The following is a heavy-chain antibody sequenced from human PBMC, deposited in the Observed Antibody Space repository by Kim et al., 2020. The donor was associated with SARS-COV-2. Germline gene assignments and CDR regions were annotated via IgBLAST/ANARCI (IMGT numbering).Heavy chain of an antibody. CDR2: IYSGGSST. V-gene: IGHV3-23*03. J-gene: IGHJ6*02. Sequence: GGSLRLSCAASGFTFSSYAMSWVRQAPGKGLEWVSVIYSGGSSTYYADSVKGRFTISRDNSKNTLYLQMNSLRAEDTAVYYCAKMHQDRFLEWLFNPYGMDVWGQGTTVTVSS. D-gene: IGHD3-3*01. CDR3: AKMHQDRFLEWLFNPYGMDV. CDR1: GFTFSSYA.